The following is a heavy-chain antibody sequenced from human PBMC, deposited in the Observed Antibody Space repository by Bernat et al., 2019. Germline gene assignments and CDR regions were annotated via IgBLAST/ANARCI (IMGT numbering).Heavy chain of an antibody. Sequence: EVQLVQSGGDLVQPGGSLRLSCAASEFTFGTYWMSWLCLAPGKGLEWVALINQDGSGKFYPDSVKGRFTISRDNAQNSLFLQMNSLRGEDTAMYYCTIARGDNHWGQGTLVTVSS. D-gene: IGHD5-24*01. V-gene: IGHV3-7*03. J-gene: IGHJ4*02. CDR1: EFTFGTYW. CDR2: INQDGSGK. CDR3: TIARGDNH.